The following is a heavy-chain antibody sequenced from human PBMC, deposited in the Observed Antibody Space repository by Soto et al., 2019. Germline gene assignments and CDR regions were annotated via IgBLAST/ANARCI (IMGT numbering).Heavy chain of an antibody. CDR2: ISGSGGST. J-gene: IGHJ5*02. CDR3: AKDRNSSSGGNWFAP. V-gene: IGHV3-23*01. CDR1: GFTFSSYA. Sequence: EVQLLESGGGLVQPGGSLRLSCTVSGFTFSSYAMSCVQQSPGTALEWVSDISGSGGSTYYADSVKGRVTISRDNSKITLYLQMNSLRAEDTAVYYCAKDRNSSSGGNWFAPWGQGTLVTVSS. D-gene: IGHD6-6*01.